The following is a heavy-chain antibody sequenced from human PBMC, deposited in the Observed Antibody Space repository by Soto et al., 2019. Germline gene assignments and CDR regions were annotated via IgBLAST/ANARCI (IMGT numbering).Heavy chain of an antibody. Sequence: SQTLSLTCAISGDSVSSNSAAWNWIRQSPSRGLEWLGRTYYRSKWYNDYAVSVKSRITINPDTSKNQFSLQLNSVTPEDTAVYYCARGDSSSRSTPYGMDVWGQGTPVTVSS. CDR2: TYYRSKWYN. V-gene: IGHV6-1*01. J-gene: IGHJ6*02. CDR1: GDSVSSNSAA. D-gene: IGHD6-13*01. CDR3: ARGDSSSRSTPYGMDV.